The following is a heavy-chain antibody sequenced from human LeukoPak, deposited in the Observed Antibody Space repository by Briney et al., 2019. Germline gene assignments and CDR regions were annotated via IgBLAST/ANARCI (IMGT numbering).Heavy chain of an antibody. J-gene: IGHJ4*02. V-gene: IGHV1-2*02. CDR1: GYTLTDYY. Sequence: ASVKVSCKASGYTLTDYYLHWVRQAPGHGLKWMGWINPNSGGTNYAQKFQGRVTMTRDTSISTAYMELSRLRSDDTAVYYCARGGFAWYWGQGTLVTVSS. CDR3: ARGGFAWY. CDR2: INPNSGGT.